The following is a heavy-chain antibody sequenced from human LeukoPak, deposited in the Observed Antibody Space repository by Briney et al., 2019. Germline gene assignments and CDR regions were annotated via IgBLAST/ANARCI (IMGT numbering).Heavy chain of an antibody. J-gene: IGHJ4*02. V-gene: IGHV3-23*01. Sequence: GGSLRLSCAASGFHFSGYAMSWVRQAPGMGLEWVSFISSSGSTTYYADSVKGRFTISSDSSKNTAYLQVNRLRAEDTAIYFCAKDHRFCRGGTCHSGFDYWGRGTVVTVSS. D-gene: IGHD2-15*01. CDR2: ISSSGSTT. CDR3: AKDHRFCRGGTCHSGFDY. CDR1: GFHFSGYA.